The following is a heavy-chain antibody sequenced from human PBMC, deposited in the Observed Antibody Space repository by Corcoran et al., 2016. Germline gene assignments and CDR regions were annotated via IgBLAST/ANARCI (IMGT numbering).Heavy chain of an antibody. Sequence: EVQLVESGGGLVQPGGSLRLSCAASGFTFSSYSMNWVRQAPGKGLEWVSYISSSSSTIYYADSVKGRFTISRDNAKNSLYLQMNSLRDEDTAVYYCARGSQWLVGYYLDYWGQGTLVTVSS. J-gene: IGHJ4*02. D-gene: IGHD6-19*01. CDR2: ISSSSSTI. V-gene: IGHV3-48*02. CDR3: ARGSQWLVGYYLDY. CDR1: GFTFSSYS.